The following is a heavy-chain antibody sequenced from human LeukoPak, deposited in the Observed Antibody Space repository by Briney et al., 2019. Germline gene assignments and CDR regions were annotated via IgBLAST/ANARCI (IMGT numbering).Heavy chain of an antibody. Sequence: GSLRLSCAASGFTFSSYSMNWVRQAPGKGLEWVSSISSSSSYIYYADSVKGRFTISRDNAKNSLYLQMNSLRAEDTAAYYCARADAYSNYLHYYYYMDVWGKGTTVTVSS. V-gene: IGHV3-21*01. CDR2: ISSSSSYI. CDR1: GFTFSSYS. J-gene: IGHJ6*03. CDR3: ARADAYSNYLHYYYYMDV. D-gene: IGHD4-11*01.